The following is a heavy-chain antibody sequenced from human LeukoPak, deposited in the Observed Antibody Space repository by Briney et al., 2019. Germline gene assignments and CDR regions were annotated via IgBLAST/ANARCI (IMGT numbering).Heavy chain of an antibody. J-gene: IGHJ6*03. CDR3: ARDGHRGGSNYYYYYMDV. D-gene: IGHD2-15*01. Sequence: PSETLSLTCTVSGGSISSSSYYWGWIRQPPGKGLEWIGSIYYSGSTYYNPSLKSRVTISVDTSKNQFSLKLSSVTAADTAVYYCARDGHRGGSNYYYYYMDVWGKGTTVTVSS. V-gene: IGHV4-39*07. CDR1: GGSISSSSYY. CDR2: IYYSGST.